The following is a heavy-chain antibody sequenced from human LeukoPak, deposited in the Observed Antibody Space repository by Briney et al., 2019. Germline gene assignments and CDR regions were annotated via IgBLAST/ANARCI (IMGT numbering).Heavy chain of an antibody. CDR3: AKLSKAGIAVAGRNY. CDR1: GFTFSSYA. CDR2: ISGSGGST. J-gene: IGHJ4*02. V-gene: IGHV3-23*01. D-gene: IGHD6-19*01. Sequence: GGSLRLSCAASGFTFSSYAMSWVRQAPGKGLEWVSAISGSGGSTYYADSVKGRFTISRDNSKNTLYLQMDSLRAEDTAVYYCAKLSKAGIAVAGRNYWGQGTLVTVSS.